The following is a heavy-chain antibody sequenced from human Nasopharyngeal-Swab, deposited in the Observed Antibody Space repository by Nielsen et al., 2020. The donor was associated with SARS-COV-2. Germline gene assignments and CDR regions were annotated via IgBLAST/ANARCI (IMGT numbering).Heavy chain of an antibody. Sequence: WIRQPPGQGLEWIGYIYYSGSTNYNPSLKSRVTISVDTSNNQFSLKLSSVTAADTAVYYCAGSDSSSWKYYYYYYGMDVWGQGTTVTVSS. V-gene: IGHV4-59*01. CDR3: AGSDSSSWKYYYYYYGMDV. D-gene: IGHD6-13*01. J-gene: IGHJ6*02. CDR2: IYYSGST.